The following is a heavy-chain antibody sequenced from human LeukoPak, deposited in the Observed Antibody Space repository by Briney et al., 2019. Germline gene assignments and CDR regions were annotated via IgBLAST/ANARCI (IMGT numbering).Heavy chain of an antibody. V-gene: IGHV1-18*01. D-gene: IGHD5-18*01. CDR2: ISGYNGNT. CDR1: VYTFTIYG. Sequence: ASVKVSCKASVYTFTIYGISWVRQAPGQGLEWMGWISGYNGNTNYAQKLQGRVTMTTDTSTSTAYMELRSLISDDTAIYYCARQVDTTIALPDYWGQGTLVTVSS. CDR3: ARQVDTTIALPDY. J-gene: IGHJ4*02.